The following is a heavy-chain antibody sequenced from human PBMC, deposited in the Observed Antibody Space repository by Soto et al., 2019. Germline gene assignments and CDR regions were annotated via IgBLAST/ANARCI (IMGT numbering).Heavy chain of an antibody. Sequence: QVQLVESGGGVVQPGRSLRLSCAASGFTFSSYGMHWVRQAPGKGLEWVAVISYDGSNKYYADSVKGRFTISRDNSKNTLYLQMNSLRAEDTAVYYCAKAYYGGFVDPWGQGTLVTVSS. CDR3: AKAYYGGFVDP. CDR2: ISYDGSNK. J-gene: IGHJ5*02. CDR1: GFTFSSYG. D-gene: IGHD3-22*01. V-gene: IGHV3-30*18.